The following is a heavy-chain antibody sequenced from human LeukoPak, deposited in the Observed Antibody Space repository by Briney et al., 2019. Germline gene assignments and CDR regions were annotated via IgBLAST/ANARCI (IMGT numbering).Heavy chain of an antibody. D-gene: IGHD2-2*01. V-gene: IGHV1-2*02. CDR2: INPNSGGT. CDR1: GYTFTGYY. Sequence: ASVKVSCKVSGYTFTGYYMHWVRQAPGQGLVWMGWINPNSGGTNYAQKFQGRVTMTRDTSISTAYMELSRLRSDDTAVYYCARHIVVVPAAQRPTYCYYYMDVWGKGTTVTVSS. J-gene: IGHJ6*03. CDR3: ARHIVVVPAAQRPTYCYYYMDV.